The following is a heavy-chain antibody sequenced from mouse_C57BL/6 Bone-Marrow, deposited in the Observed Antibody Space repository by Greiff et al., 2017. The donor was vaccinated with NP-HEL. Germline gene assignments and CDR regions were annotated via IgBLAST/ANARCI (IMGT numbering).Heavy chain of an antibody. V-gene: IGHV5-9*01. CDR1: GFTFSSYT. J-gene: IGHJ4*01. D-gene: IGHD2-1*01. Sequence: EVQGVESGGGLVKPGGSLKLSCAASGFTFSSYTMSWVRQTPEKRLEWVATISGGGGNTYYPDSVKGRFTISRDNAKNTLYLQMSSLRSEDTALYYCARRIYYGKYYYAMDYWGQGTSVTVSS. CDR3: ARRIYYGKYYYAMDY. CDR2: ISGGGGNT.